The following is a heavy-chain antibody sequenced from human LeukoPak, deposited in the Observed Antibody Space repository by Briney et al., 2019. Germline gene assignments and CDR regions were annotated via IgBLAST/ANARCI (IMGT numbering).Heavy chain of an antibody. Sequence: GGSLRLSCGASGFTFSSYAMSWVRQAPGKGLEWVSAISGSGDSTYYADSVKGRFTISRDNSKNTLYLQMTSLRAEDTAVYYCAKNGGYGSSWLPPTFDYWGQGTLVTVSS. CDR3: AKNGGYGSSWLPPTFDY. D-gene: IGHD6-13*01. CDR2: ISGSGDST. V-gene: IGHV3-23*01. J-gene: IGHJ4*02. CDR1: GFTFSSYA.